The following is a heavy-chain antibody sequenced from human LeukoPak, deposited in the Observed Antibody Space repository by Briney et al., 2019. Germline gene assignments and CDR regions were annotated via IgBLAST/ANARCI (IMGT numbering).Heavy chain of an antibody. Sequence: PGGSLRLSCAASGFTFSSYWMSWVRQAPGKGLEWVANIKQDGSEKYYVDSVKGRLTISRDNAKNSLYLQMNSLRAEDTAVYYCARDRVAGSGSYYYYYYGMDVWGQGTTVTVSS. CDR3: ARDRVAGSGSYYYYYYGMDV. D-gene: IGHD3-10*01. CDR2: IKQDGSEK. V-gene: IGHV3-7*01. J-gene: IGHJ6*02. CDR1: GFTFSSYW.